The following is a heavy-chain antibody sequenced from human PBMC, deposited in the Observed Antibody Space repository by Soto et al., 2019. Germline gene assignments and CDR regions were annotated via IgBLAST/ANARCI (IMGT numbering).Heavy chain of an antibody. CDR2: INPSGGST. J-gene: IGHJ6*02. D-gene: IGHD1-26*01. CDR3: AREKYEVVGATTGYHYYYYGMDV. V-gene: IGHV1-46*01. CDR1: GYTFTSYY. Sequence: ASVKVSCKASGYTFTSYYMHWVRQAPGQGLEWMGIINPSGGSTSYAQKFQGRVTMTRDTSTSTVYMELSSLRSEDTAVYYCAREKYEVVGATTGYHYYYYGMDVWGQGTTVTVSS.